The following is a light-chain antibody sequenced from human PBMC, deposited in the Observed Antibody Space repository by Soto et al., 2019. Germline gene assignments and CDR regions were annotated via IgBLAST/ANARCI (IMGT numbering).Light chain of an antibody. Sequence: DIQMTQSPSTLSASVVSRVTITCRASQSISSWLAWYQQKPGKAPKLLIYDASSLESGVPSRFSGSGSGTEFTLTISSLQPDDFATYYCQQYNWTFGQGTKVDIK. CDR1: QSISSW. CDR3: QQYNWT. J-gene: IGKJ1*01. CDR2: DAS. V-gene: IGKV1-5*01.